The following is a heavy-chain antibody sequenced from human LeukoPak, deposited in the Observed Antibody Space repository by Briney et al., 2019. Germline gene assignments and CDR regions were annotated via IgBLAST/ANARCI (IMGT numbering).Heavy chain of an antibody. D-gene: IGHD6-19*01. CDR2: ISWNSGSI. Sequence: GRSLRLSCAASGFTFDDYAMHWVRQAPGKGLEWVSGISWNSGSIGYADSVKGRFTISRDNAKNSLYLQMNSLRAEDTALYYCVKSIALAGIAFDPWGQGTLVTVSS. CDR3: VKSIALAGIAFDP. CDR1: GFTFDDYA. J-gene: IGHJ5*02. V-gene: IGHV3-9*01.